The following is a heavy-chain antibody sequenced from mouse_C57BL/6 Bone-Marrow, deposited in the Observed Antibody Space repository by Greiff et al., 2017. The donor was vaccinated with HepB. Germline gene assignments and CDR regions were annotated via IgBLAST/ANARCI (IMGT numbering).Heavy chain of an antibody. CDR1: GFTFNTYA. J-gene: IGHJ1*03. V-gene: IGHV10-3*01. CDR3: VRSTDYWYFDV. Sequence: EVMLVESGGGLVQPQGSLKLSCAASGFTFNTYAMHWVRQAPGKGLEWVARISSKSSNYATYYADSVKDRFTISRDDSQSMLYLQMNNLKTEDTAMYYCVRSTDYWYFDVWGTGTTVTVSS. CDR2: ISSKSSNYAT.